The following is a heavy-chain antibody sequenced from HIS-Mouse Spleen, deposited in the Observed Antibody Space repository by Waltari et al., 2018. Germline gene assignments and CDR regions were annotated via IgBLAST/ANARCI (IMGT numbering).Heavy chain of an antibody. CDR1: GGSISSSSYY. D-gene: IGHD6-13*01. Sequence: QLQLQESGPGLVKPSETLSLTCTVSGGSISSSSYYWGWIRQPPGKGLEWIGSIYYSGSTYYNPSLKSRVHISVNTSKNQCSLKLSSVTAADTAVYYCAREIPYSSSWYDWYFDLWGRGTLVTVSS. J-gene: IGHJ2*01. CDR3: AREIPYSSSWYDWYFDL. V-gene: IGHV4-39*07. CDR2: IYYSGST.